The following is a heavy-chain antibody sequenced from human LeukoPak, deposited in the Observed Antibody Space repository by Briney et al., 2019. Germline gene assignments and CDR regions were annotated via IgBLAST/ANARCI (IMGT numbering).Heavy chain of an antibody. D-gene: IGHD2-2*01. V-gene: IGHV3-11*03. CDR3: ARIEGVPTVIN. J-gene: IGHJ4*02. CDR1: GFTVSGNY. CDR2: ISSYSTYT. Sequence: PGGSLRLSCAASGFTVSGNYMTWDRQAPGKGLEWISYISSYSTYTTYADSVKGRFTVSRDNAKSALYLQMNSLRVEDTAIYYCARIEGVPTVINWGQGTLVTVSS.